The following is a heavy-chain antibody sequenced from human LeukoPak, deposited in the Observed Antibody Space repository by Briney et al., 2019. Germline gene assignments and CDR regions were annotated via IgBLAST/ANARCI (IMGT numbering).Heavy chain of an antibody. CDR1: GGSINNYY. V-gene: IGHV4-59*01. Sequence: SETLSLTCTVSGGSINNYYWSWIRQPPGKGLEWIGYIYYSGSTSYNPSLKSRVTVSVDTSKNQFSLKLRSVTAADTAVYYCARESDYSSGYSLDYWGQGTLVTVSS. CDR3: ARESDYSSGYSLDY. D-gene: IGHD3-22*01. CDR2: IYYSGST. J-gene: IGHJ4*02.